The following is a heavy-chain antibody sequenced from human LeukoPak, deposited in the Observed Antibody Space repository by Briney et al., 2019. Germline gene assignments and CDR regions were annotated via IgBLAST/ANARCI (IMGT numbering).Heavy chain of an antibody. V-gene: IGHV1-18*01. CDR1: GYTFTSYG. CDR2: ISVYNGHT. Sequence: ASVKVSCKASGYTFTSYGISWVRQAPGQGLEWLGWISVYNGHTNYAQKLQGRVTMTTDTSTTTAYMELSRLRSDDTAVYYCANTYDSSGNFDYWGQGTLVTVSS. J-gene: IGHJ4*02. CDR3: ANTYDSSGNFDY. D-gene: IGHD3-22*01.